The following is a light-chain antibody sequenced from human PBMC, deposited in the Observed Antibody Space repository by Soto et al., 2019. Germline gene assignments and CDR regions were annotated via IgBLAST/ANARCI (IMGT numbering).Light chain of an antibody. CDR2: AAS. J-gene: IGKJ1*01. CDR3: QQSYSTLWT. Sequence: DIQMTQSPSSLSASVGDRXXITCRASQSISSYLNWYQQKPGKAPKLLIYAASSLQSGVPSRFSGSGSGTDFTLTISSLQPEDFATYYCQQSYSTLWTFGQGTKVEIK. V-gene: IGKV1-39*01. CDR1: QSISSY.